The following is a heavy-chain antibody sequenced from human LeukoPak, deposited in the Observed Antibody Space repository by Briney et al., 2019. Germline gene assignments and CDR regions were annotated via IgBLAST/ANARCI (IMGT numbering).Heavy chain of an antibody. J-gene: IGHJ4*02. CDR3: AKDAGGSSWWFYFDY. D-gene: IGHD6-13*01. CDR2: IRYDGSNK. V-gene: IGHV3-30*02. Sequence: GGSLRLSCAASGFTVSSNYMSWVRQAPGKGLEGVAFIRYDGSNKYYADSVKGRFTISRDNSKNTLYLQMNSLRAEDTAVYYCAKDAGGSSWWFYFDYWGQGTLVTVSS. CDR1: GFTVSSNY.